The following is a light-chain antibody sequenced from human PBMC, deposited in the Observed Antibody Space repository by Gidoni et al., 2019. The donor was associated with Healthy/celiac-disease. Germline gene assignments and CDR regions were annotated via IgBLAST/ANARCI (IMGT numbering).Light chain of an antibody. Sequence: QSALTQPASVSGSPGQSITISCTGTSSDVGGYNYVSWYQQHPGKAPKVIIYEVSNRPSGVSNRFSGSKSGKPASLTISGLQAEDEADYYCSSYTSSSFVVFGGGTKLTVL. CDR3: SSYTSSSFVV. CDR2: EVS. CDR1: SSDVGGYNY. V-gene: IGLV2-14*01. J-gene: IGLJ2*01.